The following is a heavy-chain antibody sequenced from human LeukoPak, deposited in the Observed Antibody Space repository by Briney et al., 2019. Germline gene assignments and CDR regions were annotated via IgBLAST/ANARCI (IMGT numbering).Heavy chain of an antibody. CDR2: IYSGGST. CDR3: AKQLWFQPIEYFQH. J-gene: IGHJ1*01. D-gene: IGHD5-18*01. V-gene: IGHV3-53*01. Sequence: GGSLRLSCAASGFTVNTNYMSWVRQAPGKGLEWVSVIYSGGSTYYADSVRGRFTISRDNSKNTLHLQMNSLRAEDTAVYYCAKQLWFQPIEYFQHWGQGTLVTVSS. CDR1: GFTVNTNY.